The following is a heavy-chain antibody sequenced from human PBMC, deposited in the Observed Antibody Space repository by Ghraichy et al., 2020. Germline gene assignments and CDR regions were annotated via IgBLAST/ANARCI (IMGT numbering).Heavy chain of an antibody. V-gene: IGHV4-34*01. J-gene: IGHJ1*01. CDR1: GGSFSGYF. Sequence: SETLSLTCAVYGGSFSGYFWTWIRQPPGKGLEWIGEISHTGNTNYNPSLKSRVTILVDTSKNHFSLKLTSVSAADTAIYYCVRGQIAARLGNWGQGTLVTVSS. CDR3: VRGQIAARLGN. CDR2: ISHTGNT. D-gene: IGHD6-6*01.